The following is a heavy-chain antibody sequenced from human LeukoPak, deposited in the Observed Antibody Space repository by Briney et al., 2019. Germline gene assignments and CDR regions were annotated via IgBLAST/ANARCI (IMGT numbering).Heavy chain of an antibody. J-gene: IGHJ6*02. CDR3: TNLLWFGNRPHGMDV. V-gene: IGHV3-66*01. Sequence: GGSLRLSCAASGFTVSSNYMSWVRQAPGKGLEWVSVIYSGGSTDYKDSVKDRFIISRDNSKNTLYLQMNSLRAEDTAVYYCTNLLWFGNRPHGMDVWGQGTTVTVSS. CDR1: GFTVSSNY. D-gene: IGHD3-10*01. CDR2: IYSGGST.